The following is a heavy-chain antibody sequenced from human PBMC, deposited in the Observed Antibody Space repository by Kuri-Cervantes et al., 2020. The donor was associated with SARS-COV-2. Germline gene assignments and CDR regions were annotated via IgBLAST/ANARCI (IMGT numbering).Heavy chain of an antibody. CDR3: AKDHQYYYDSSGYYYFGY. J-gene: IGHJ4*02. CDR2: ISHDGKNK. CDR1: GFNFSRTD. V-gene: IGHV3-30*18. Sequence: GESLKISCAASGFNFSRTDMHWVRQAPGKGLEWVAVISHDGKNKKCIASGKGRFTISRDNSQNTLYLHMKSLRSEDTAMYYCAKDHQYYYDSSGYYYFGYWGQGTLVTVSS. D-gene: IGHD3-22*01.